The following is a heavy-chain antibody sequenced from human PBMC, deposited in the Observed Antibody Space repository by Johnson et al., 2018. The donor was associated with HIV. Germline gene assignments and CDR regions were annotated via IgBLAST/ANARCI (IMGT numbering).Heavy chain of an antibody. Sequence: QVQLVESGGGLVKPGGSLRLSCAASGFTFSDHYMSWIRKAPGKGLEWVSYISSSGSTIYYADSVTGRFTISRDNAKNSLYLQMRSLRVEDPAVYYCATRDPTYRPGAFDIWGQGTTVTVSS. V-gene: IGHV3-11*04. CDR3: ATRDPTYRPGAFDI. CDR2: ISSSGSTI. CDR1: GFTFSDHY. D-gene: IGHD1-14*01. J-gene: IGHJ3*02.